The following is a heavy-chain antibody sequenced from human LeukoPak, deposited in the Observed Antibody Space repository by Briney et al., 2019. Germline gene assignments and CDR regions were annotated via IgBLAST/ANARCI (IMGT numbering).Heavy chain of an antibody. V-gene: IGHV3-30*04. CDR1: GFTISSYA. CDR2: ISYDGSNK. D-gene: IGHD3-10*01. J-gene: IGHJ4*02. CDR3: ARSTMVRGVIFDY. Sequence: QPGRSLRLSCAASGFTISSYAMHWVRQAPGKGLEWVAVISYDGSNKYYADSVKGRFTISRDNSKNTLYLQMNSLRAEDTAVYYCARSTMVRGVIFDYWGQGTLVTVSS.